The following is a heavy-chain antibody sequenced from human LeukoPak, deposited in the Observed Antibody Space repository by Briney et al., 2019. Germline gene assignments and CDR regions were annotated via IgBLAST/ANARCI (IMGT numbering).Heavy chain of an antibody. J-gene: IGHJ6*03. Sequence: SETLSLTCTVSGGSISSGSYYWSWIRQPAGKGLEWIGRIYTSGSTNYNPSLKSRVTISVDTSKNQFSLKLSSVTAADTAVYYCARVPFAGRYMDVWGKGTTVTISS. CDR2: IYTSGST. D-gene: IGHD3-10*01. CDR3: ARVPFAGRYMDV. CDR1: GGSISSGSYY. V-gene: IGHV4-61*02.